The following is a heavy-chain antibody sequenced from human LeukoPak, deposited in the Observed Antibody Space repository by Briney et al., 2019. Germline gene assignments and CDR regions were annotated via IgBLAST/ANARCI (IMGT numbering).Heavy chain of an antibody. CDR1: GFIFDDYS. CDR2: ISWDSGSI. Sequence: PGGSLRLSCVASGFIFDDYSMHWVRQAPGKCLEWVSCISWDSGSIAYADSVKGRFTISRDNAKNALYLQINSLITEETALYYCAKDSGSSGWYSNDYWGQGTLVTVSS. V-gene: IGHV3-9*01. J-gene: IGHJ4*02. D-gene: IGHD6-19*01. CDR3: AKDSGSSGWYSNDY.